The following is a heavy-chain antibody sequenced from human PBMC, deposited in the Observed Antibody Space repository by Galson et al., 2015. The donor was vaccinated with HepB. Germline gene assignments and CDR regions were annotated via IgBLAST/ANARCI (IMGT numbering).Heavy chain of an antibody. CDR2: IYPFDSDA. Sequence: QSGAEVKKPGESLKISCKGSGYTFATYWIAWVRQLPGKGLEFMGLIYPFDSDARYSPSFQSQVTISADRSISTVYLQWSSLKASDTAMYYCARRDHYDGSGYEGLDSWGQGTLVTVSS. D-gene: IGHD3-22*01. CDR1: GYTFATYW. CDR3: ARRDHYDGSGYEGLDS. V-gene: IGHV5-51*01. J-gene: IGHJ4*02.